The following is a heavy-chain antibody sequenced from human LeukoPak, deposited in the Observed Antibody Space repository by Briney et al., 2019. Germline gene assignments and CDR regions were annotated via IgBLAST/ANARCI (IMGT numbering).Heavy chain of an antibody. CDR2: IYYSGST. J-gene: IGHJ6*02. CDR1: GCSVSSGRYY. V-gene: IGHV4-61*01. D-gene: IGHD3-3*01. Sequence: SETVSLTCSVSGCSVSSGRYYWSWIRQPPGKGLEWIGYIYYSGSTNYNPSLKSRVTISVDTSKNQFSLKLSSVTAADTAVYYCARDRGRGYYDFWSGYYGGSYYGMDVWGRGTTVTVSS. CDR3: ARDRGRGYYDFWSGYYGGSYYGMDV.